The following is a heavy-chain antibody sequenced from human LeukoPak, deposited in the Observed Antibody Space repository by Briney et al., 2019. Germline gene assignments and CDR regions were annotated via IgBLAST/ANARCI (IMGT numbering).Heavy chain of an antibody. J-gene: IGHJ3*02. CDR1: GGTFSSYA. V-gene: IGHV1-69*13. Sequence: SVKVSCKASGGTFSSYAISWVRQAPGQGLEWMGGIIPIFGTANYAQKFQGRVTITADESTSTAYMELSSLRSEDTAVYYCARGRDSSGYDDASDIWGQGTMVTVSS. CDR3: ARGRDSSGYDDASDI. CDR2: IIPIFGTA. D-gene: IGHD3-22*01.